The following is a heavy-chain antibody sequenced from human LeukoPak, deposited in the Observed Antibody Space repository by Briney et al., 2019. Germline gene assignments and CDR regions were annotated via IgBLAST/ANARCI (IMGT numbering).Heavy chain of an antibody. V-gene: IGHV1-24*01. D-gene: IGHD6-19*01. CDR3: ATPQAVAGTYYGMDV. CDR1: GYNLTELS. CDR2: FDPEDGET. J-gene: IGHJ6*02. Sequence: ASVKVSCKVSGYNLTELSMHWVRQAPGKGLEWMGGFDPEDGETIYAQKFQGRVTMTEDTSTDTAYMELSSLRSEDTAVYYCATPQAVAGTYYGMDVWGQGTTVTVSS.